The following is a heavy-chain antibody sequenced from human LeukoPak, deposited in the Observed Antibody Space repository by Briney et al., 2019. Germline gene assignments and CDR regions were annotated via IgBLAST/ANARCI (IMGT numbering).Heavy chain of an antibody. CDR3: TRHIHCSSTSCHDY. V-gene: IGHV3-73*01. Sequence: GGSLRLSCAASGFTFSGSAMHWVRQASGKGLEWVGRIRSKANGYATAYAASVKGRFTISRDDSKNTAYLQMNSLKTEDTAVYYCTRHIHCSSTSCHDYWGQGTLVTVSS. J-gene: IGHJ4*02. CDR2: IRSKANGYAT. D-gene: IGHD2-2*01. CDR1: GFTFSGSA.